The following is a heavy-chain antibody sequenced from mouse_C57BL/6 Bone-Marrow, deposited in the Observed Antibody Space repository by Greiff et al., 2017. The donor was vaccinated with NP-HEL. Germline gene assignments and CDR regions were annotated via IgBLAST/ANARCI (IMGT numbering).Heavy chain of an antibody. CDR3: ARSLYDYDPYWYFDV. Sequence: QVQLQQSGAELVRPGTSVKVSCKASGYAFTNYLIEWVKQRPGQGLEWIGVINPGSGGTNYDEKFKGKATLTADKSSSTAYMQLSSLTSEDSAVYFCARSLYDYDPYWYFDVWGTGTTVTVSS. D-gene: IGHD2-4*01. J-gene: IGHJ1*03. CDR1: GYAFTNYL. CDR2: INPGSGGT. V-gene: IGHV1-54*01.